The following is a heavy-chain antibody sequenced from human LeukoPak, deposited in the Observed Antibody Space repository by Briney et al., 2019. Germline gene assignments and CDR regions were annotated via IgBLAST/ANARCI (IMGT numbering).Heavy chain of an antibody. CDR1: GFTFSTYT. D-gene: IGHD6-25*01. V-gene: IGHV3-48*01. CDR2: IATSSSTI. CDR3: ARFAAGGSYYYYMDV. Sequence: PGGSLRLSCAASGFTFSTYTMNWVRQPPGKGLEWVSNIATSSSTIYYADSVEGRFTISRDNAKNSLYLQMNSLRADDTAVYYCARFAAGGSYYYYMDVWGKGTTVTVSS. J-gene: IGHJ6*03.